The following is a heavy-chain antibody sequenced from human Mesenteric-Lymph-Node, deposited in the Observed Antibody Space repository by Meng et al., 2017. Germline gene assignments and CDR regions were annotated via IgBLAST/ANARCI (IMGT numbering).Heavy chain of an antibody. CDR3: ARRRSDRNWFDP. V-gene: IGHV4-39*01. D-gene: IGHD3-3*01. J-gene: IGHJ5*02. Sequence: QDAGPGLVRSSETLCLICSFCVGSICSSDYFGAWIPQPPGRVLEFIGGISYTGVTYYGPSLKSRASVSVDTSKNQFSLELRSMTAADTAVYYCARRRSDRNWFDPWGQGTLVTVSS. CDR1: VGSICSSDYF. CDR2: ISYTGVT.